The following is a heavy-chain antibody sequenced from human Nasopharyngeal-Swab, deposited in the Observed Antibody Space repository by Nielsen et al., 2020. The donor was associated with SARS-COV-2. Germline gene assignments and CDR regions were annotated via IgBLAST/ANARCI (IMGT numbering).Heavy chain of an antibody. CDR3: AKDHKMDSGGGVGYMDV. Sequence: GESLKISCAASGFTFSSYSMNWVRQAPGKGLEWVSSISSSSSYIYYADSVKGRFTISRDSFKNTLYLQLNSLRAEDPAVYYCAKDHKMDSGGGVGYMDVWGKGTTVTVSS. CDR1: GFTFSSYS. CDR2: ISSSSSYI. D-gene: IGHD3-16*01. J-gene: IGHJ6*03. V-gene: IGHV3-21*01.